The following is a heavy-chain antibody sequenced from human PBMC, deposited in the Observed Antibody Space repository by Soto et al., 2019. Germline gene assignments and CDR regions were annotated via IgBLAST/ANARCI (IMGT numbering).Heavy chain of an antibody. CDR1: GFTFSSYA. CDR2: ISYDGSNK. D-gene: IGHD2-21*02. V-gene: IGHV3-30-3*01. J-gene: IGHJ3*02. CDR3: AREIVVVTATDAFDI. Sequence: GGSLRLSCAASGFTFSSYAMHWVRQAPGKGLEWVAVISYDGSNKYYADSVKGRFTISRDNSKNTLYLQMNSLGAEDTAVYYCAREIVVVTATDAFDIWGQGTMVTVSS.